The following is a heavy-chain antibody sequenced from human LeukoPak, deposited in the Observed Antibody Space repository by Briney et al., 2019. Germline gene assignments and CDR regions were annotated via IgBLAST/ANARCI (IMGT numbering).Heavy chain of an antibody. J-gene: IGHJ4*02. Sequence: GGSLRLSCAASGFTFSNYGMHWVLQAPGKGLEWVAVIWYDGSNKYYVDSVKGRFTISRDNSKNTLYLQMNSLRAEDTAVYYCAKAGFTVAYFDYWGQGTLVTVSS. CDR2: IWYDGSNK. CDR3: AKAGFTVAYFDY. D-gene: IGHD4-23*01. V-gene: IGHV3-33*06. CDR1: GFTFSNYG.